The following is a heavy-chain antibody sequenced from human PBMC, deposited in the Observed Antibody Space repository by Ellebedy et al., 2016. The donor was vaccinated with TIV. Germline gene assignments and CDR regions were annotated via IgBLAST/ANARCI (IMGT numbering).Heavy chain of an antibody. CDR1: GASFSGYY. V-gene: IGHV4-34*01. J-gene: IGHJ4*02. CDR2: ITHSGST. Sequence: MPSETLSPTCALYGASFSGYYWSWIRQPPGKGLEWIGEITHSGSTNYNPSLKSRVTISVDTSKNQFSLNLSSVTAADTAVYYCARGLARDYWGQGTLVTVSS. CDR3: ARGLARDY.